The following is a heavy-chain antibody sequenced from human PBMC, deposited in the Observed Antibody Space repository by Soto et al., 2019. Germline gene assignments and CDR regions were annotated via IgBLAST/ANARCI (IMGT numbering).Heavy chain of an antibody. V-gene: IGHV3-23*01. CDR3: AKEESSSWAVVSWYFGL. J-gene: IGHJ2*01. CDR1: GFTFSSYA. D-gene: IGHD6-13*01. CDR2: ISGSGSSS. Sequence: EVQLLEPGGGLVQPGGSLRLSCAASGFTFSSYAMNWVRQAPGKGLEWVSGISGSGSSSYYADSVKGRYTISRDNSKNRLYLRRNSLRAEDAAVYYCAKEESSSWAVVSWYFGLWGRGTLVTVSS.